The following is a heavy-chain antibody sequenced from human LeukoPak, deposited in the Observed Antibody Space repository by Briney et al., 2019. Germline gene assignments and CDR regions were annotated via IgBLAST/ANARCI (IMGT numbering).Heavy chain of an antibody. D-gene: IGHD3-10*01. CDR2: MNIDGSNT. J-gene: IGHJ5*02. CDR3: ARVALMYYSSGSYYEA. CDR1: GFTFSNYW. Sequence: PGGSLRLSCAASGFTFSNYWMHWVRQVPGKGLVWVSRMNIDGSNTNYADSVKGRFTISGDNAKNTLYQQMNSLRAEDTAVYYCARVALMYYSSGSYYEAWGQGTLVTVSS. V-gene: IGHV3-74*01.